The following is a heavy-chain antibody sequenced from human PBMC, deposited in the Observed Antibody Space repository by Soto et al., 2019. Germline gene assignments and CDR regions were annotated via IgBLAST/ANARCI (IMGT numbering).Heavy chain of an antibody. CDR1: GFTFSSYA. J-gene: IGHJ4*02. V-gene: IGHV3-30-3*01. Sequence: GGSLRLSCAASGFTFSSYAMHWVRQAPGKGLEWVAVISYDGSNKYYADSVKGRFTISRDNSKNTLYLQMNSLRAEDTAVYYCARVGPVDTAMVTIIDYWGQGTLVTVSS. CDR3: ARVGPVDTAMVTIIDY. D-gene: IGHD5-18*01. CDR2: ISYDGSNK.